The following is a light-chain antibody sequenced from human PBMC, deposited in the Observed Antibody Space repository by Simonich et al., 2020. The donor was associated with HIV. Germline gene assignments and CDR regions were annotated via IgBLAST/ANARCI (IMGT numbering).Light chain of an antibody. Sequence: QSALTQPASVSGSPAQSITISCTGTSSDVGGYNYVSWYQQHPGKAPKLMIYDVSNRPSGVSNRFSGSKSGNTASLTISGLQAEDEADYYCISYTSISTWVFGGGTKLTVL. J-gene: IGLJ3*02. CDR2: DVS. V-gene: IGLV2-14*01. CDR1: SSDVGGYNY. CDR3: ISYTSISTWV.